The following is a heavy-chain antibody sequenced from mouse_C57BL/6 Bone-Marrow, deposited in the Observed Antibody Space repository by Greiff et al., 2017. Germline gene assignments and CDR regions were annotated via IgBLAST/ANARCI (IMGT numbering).Heavy chain of an antibody. CDR3: AKNRGWLRVTPYFDG. J-gene: IGHJ1*03. Sequence: VQLQQSGPGLVQPSQSLSITCTVSGFSLTSYGVHWVRQSPGKGLEWLGVLWRGGSTDYNAAFMSRLSITKDNSKSQVFFKMNSLQADDTAIYYCAKNRGWLRVTPYFDGWGTGTTVTVSS. CDR1: GFSLTSYG. CDR2: LWRGGST. D-gene: IGHD2-2*01. V-gene: IGHV2-5*01.